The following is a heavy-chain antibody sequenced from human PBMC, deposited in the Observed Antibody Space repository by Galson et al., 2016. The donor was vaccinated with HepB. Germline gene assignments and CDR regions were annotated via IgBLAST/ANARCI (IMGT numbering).Heavy chain of an antibody. CDR3: AKMSLLSGGYFVY. D-gene: IGHD3-10*01. Sequence: SLRLSCAASGFTFSSYAMSWVRQAPGKGLEWVSAISGSGNSTYYADSVKGRFTISRDNSKNTLYLQVNSLRVGDTAVYYCAKMSLLSGGYFVYWGQGTLVTVSS. V-gene: IGHV3-23*01. CDR1: GFTFSSYA. J-gene: IGHJ4*02. CDR2: ISGSGNST.